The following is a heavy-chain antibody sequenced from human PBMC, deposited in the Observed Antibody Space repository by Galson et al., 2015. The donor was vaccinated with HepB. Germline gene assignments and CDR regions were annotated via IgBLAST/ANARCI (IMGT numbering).Heavy chain of an antibody. V-gene: IGHV3-23*01. D-gene: IGHD3-16*01. CDR3: AKGGGGTVFDP. CDR2: ISGSGANT. CDR1: GFSFSTSS. Sequence: SLRLSCAASGFSFSTSSMSWVRQAPGKGLEWVSSISGSGANTYYSDSVKGRFTISRDNSKNTLYLQMNSLRDEDTAIYYCAKGGGGTVFDPWGQGTLVTVSS. J-gene: IGHJ5*02.